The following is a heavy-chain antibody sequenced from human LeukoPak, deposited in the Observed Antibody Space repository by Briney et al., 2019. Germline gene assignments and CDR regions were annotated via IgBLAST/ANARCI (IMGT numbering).Heavy chain of an antibody. CDR2: IKSKTDGGTT. Sequence: GSLRLSCAASGFTFSNAWMSWVRQAPGKGLEWVGRIKSKTDGGTTDYAAPVKGRFTISRDDSKNTLYLQMNSLKTEDAAVYYCTTDPKLYDFSPRAQNDAFDIWGQGTMVTVSS. D-gene: IGHD3-3*01. CDR1: GFTFSNAW. CDR3: TTDPKLYDFSPRAQNDAFDI. J-gene: IGHJ3*02. V-gene: IGHV3-15*01.